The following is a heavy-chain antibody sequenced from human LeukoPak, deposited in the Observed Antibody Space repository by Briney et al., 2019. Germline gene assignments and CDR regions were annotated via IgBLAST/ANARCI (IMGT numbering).Heavy chain of an antibody. Sequence: ASVKVSCKASGYTFTGYYMHWVRQAPGQGLEWMGIINPSGGSTSYAQKFQGRVTMTKDMSTSTVYMELSSLRSEDTAVYYCARDPWRRRDGYNLGVPFDYWGQGTLVTVSS. V-gene: IGHV1-46*01. CDR2: INPSGGST. CDR1: GYTFTGYY. J-gene: IGHJ4*02. D-gene: IGHD5-24*01. CDR3: ARDPWRRRDGYNLGVPFDY.